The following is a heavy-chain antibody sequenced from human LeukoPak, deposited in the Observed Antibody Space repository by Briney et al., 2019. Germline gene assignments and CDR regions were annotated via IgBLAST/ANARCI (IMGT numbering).Heavy chain of an antibody. Sequence: SQTLSLTCTVSGGSISSGSYYWSWIRQPAGKGLEWIGRIYTSGSTNYNPSLKSRVTISVDTSKNQFSLKLSSVTAADTAVYYCARRVVGAIALLYYFDYWGQGTLVTVSS. V-gene: IGHV4-61*02. CDR2: IYTSGST. J-gene: IGHJ4*02. CDR1: GGSISSGSYY. D-gene: IGHD1-26*01. CDR3: ARRVVGAIALLYYFDY.